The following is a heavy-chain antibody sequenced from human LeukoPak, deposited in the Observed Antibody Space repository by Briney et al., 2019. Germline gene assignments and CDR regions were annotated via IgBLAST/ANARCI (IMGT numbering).Heavy chain of an antibody. Sequence: GGSLRLSCTASGFTFGDYAMSWFRQAPGKGLEWVGFIRSKAYGGTTEYAASVKGRFTISRDDSKSIAYLQMNSLKTEDTAVYYCTRVSWLSVTPTGTNDYWGQGTLVTVSS. CDR3: TRVSWLSVTPTGTNDY. CDR1: GFTFGDYA. V-gene: IGHV3-49*03. J-gene: IGHJ4*02. D-gene: IGHD4-17*01. CDR2: IRSKAYGGTT.